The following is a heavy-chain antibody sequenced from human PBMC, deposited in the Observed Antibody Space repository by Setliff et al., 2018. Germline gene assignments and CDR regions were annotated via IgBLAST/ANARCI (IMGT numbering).Heavy chain of an antibody. J-gene: IGHJ5*02. CDR2: VNDSGSA. Sequence: SETLSLTCDVFGGSFSGYFWAWIRQSPGKGLEWIGDVNDSGSANYNPSLKSRVTISVDTSKNQFSLKLSSVTAADTAVYYCARGWIQLWYNWFDPWGQGTLVTVSS. CDR3: ARGWIQLWYNWFDP. D-gene: IGHD5-18*01. V-gene: IGHV4-34*01. CDR1: GGSFSGYF.